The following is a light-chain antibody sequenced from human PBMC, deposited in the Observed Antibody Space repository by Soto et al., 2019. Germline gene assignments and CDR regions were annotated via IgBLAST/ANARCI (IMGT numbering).Light chain of an antibody. CDR2: DVS. CDR3: SSYTTSSTQV. CDR1: SGDVGAYNY. V-gene: IGLV2-14*01. Sequence: QSALTQPASVSGSPGQSITISCTGASGDVGAYNYVSWYQHHPGEAPKLIISDVSIRPSGVSDRFSGSKSGNTASLTISGLQAEDEADYYCSSYTTSSTQVFGTGTKVTVL. J-gene: IGLJ1*01.